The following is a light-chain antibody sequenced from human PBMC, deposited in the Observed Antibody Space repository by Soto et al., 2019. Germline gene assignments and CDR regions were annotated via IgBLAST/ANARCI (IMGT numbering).Light chain of an antibody. CDR3: QQYGSSHT. V-gene: IGKV3-20*01. CDR1: ESVTSNF. J-gene: IGKJ5*01. CDR2: GTS. Sequence: EVVLTQSPGTLSLSPGERATLSCRASESVTSNFLAWYQQKPGLAPRLLIYGTSSRATGTPDRFSGSVSGSDFILTINRLEPEDFAVYYCQQYGSSHTFGQGTRLEIK.